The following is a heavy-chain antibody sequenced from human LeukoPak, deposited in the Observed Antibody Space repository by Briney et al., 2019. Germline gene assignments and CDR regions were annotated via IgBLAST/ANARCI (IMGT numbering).Heavy chain of an antibody. CDR1: GYSFTSYW. J-gene: IGHJ5*02. D-gene: IGHD5-18*01. V-gene: IGHV5-51*01. CDR2: IYPGDSDT. CDR3: ARQYGGDTAMVTLRDWFDP. Sequence: GESLKISCKGSGYSFTSYWIGWVRQMPGKGLEWMGIIYPGDSDTRYSPSFQGQVTISADKSISTAYLQWSSLKASDTAMYYCARQYGGDTAMVTLRDWFDPWGQGTLVTVSS.